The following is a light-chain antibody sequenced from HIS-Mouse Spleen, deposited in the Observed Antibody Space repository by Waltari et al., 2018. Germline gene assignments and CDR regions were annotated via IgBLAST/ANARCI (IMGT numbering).Light chain of an antibody. CDR3: CSYAGSSTWV. Sequence: QSALTQPASVSGSPGQSLTISCTGTSSDVGSHNLVSWYQQHPGKAPKLMIYEGSKRASGVSNRFSGSKSGNTASLTISGLQAEDEADYYCCSYAGSSTWVFGGGTKLTVL. CDR2: EGS. CDR1: SSDVGSHNL. J-gene: IGLJ3*02. V-gene: IGLV2-23*01.